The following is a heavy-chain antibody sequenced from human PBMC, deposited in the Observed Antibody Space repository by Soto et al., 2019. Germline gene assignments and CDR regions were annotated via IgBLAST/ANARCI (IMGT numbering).Heavy chain of an antibody. J-gene: IGHJ4*02. CDR3: ASDPSSSGYCPGPCFDS. CDR1: AGSISSRGSY. CDR2: IDSSRAT. Sequence: SETLSLTCSLSAGSISSRGSYWIWFRHPPRKRLESIGYIDSSRATYYNPSLKSRVTLSMDTSKYQLSLERTSVTAVDTTLYYCASDPSSSGYCPGPCFDSWGKGSLVPVCS. D-gene: IGHD3-22*01. V-gene: IGHV4-30-4*01.